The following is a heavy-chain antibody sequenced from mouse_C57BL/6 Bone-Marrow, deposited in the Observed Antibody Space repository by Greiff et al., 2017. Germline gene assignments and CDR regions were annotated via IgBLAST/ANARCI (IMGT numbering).Heavy chain of an antibody. CDR2: IDPENGDT. Sequence: EVQGVESGAELVRPGASVKLSCTASGFNIKDDYMHWVKQRPEQGLAWIGWIDPENGDTEYASKFQGKATITADTSSNTAYLQLSSLTSEDTAVYYCTSIITTVVATGNYYAMDYWGQGTSVTVSS. D-gene: IGHD1-1*01. V-gene: IGHV14-4*01. J-gene: IGHJ4*01. CDR1: GFNIKDDY. CDR3: TSIITTVVATGNYYAMDY.